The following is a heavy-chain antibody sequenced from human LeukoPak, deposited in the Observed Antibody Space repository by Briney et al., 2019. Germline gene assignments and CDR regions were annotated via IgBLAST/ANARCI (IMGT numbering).Heavy chain of an antibody. CDR1: GGSISSYY. CDR3: ARHDNRGGAFDI. V-gene: IGHV4-59*01. Sequence: SETLSLTCTVSGGSISSYYWSWIRQPPGKGLEWFGYTHYSGTINYNPSLKSRVSISVDTSKNQLSLRLTSVTAADTAVYYCARHDNRGGAFDIWGQGTLVTISS. CDR2: THYSGTI. J-gene: IGHJ3*02. D-gene: IGHD1-14*01.